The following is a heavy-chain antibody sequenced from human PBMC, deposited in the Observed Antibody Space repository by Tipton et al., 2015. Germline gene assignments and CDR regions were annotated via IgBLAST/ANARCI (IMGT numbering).Heavy chain of an antibody. V-gene: IGHV3-7*01. CDR2: ITQDGSEK. CDR3: ASRYCSGGSCYPYWDY. J-gene: IGHJ4*02. CDR1: GFTFSSYW. D-gene: IGHD2-15*01. Sequence: SLRLSCAASGFTFSSYWMSWVRQAPGKGLEWVANITQDGSEKYYVDSVKGRFTISRDNAKNSLYLQMNSLRAEDTAVYYCASRYCSGGSCYPYWDYWGPGTLVTVSS.